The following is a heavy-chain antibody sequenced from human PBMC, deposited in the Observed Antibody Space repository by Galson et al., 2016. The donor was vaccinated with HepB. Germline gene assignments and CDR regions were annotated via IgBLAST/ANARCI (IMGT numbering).Heavy chain of an antibody. V-gene: IGHV4-4*02. CDR3: ARDQAVYNTSADHRPVSRLENWFDT. J-gene: IGHJ5*02. D-gene: IGHD1-1*01. CDR2: TYHSGTT. CDR1: GGSISSHNW. Sequence: SETLSLTCAVSGGSISSHNWWSWVRQPPGKGLEWIGETYHSGTTNYNPSLKSRVTISVDKSKNQISLKLSSVTAADTAVYYCARDQAVYNTSADHRPVSRLENWFDTWGQGTLVTVSS.